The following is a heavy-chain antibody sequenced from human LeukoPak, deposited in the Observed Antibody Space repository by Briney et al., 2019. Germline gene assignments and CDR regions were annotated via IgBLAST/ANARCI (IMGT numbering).Heavy chain of an antibody. J-gene: IGHJ4*02. V-gene: IGHV3-23*01. CDR1: GFTFDDYA. CDR3: AKDPFYGGYVWYFDY. Sequence: GRSLRLSCAASGFTFDDYAIHWVRQAPGKGLEWVSAISGSGGSTYYADSVKGRFTISRDNSKNTLYLQMNSLRAEDTAVYYCAKDPFYGGYVWYFDYWGQGTLVTVSS. D-gene: IGHD5-12*01. CDR2: ISGSGGST.